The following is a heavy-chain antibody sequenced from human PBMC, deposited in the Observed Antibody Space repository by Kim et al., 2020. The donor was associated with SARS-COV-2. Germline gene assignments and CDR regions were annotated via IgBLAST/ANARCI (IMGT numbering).Heavy chain of an antibody. V-gene: IGHV3-23*01. Sequence: GRTSHEDPVKGRFTISRDNSKNTLYLQMNSLGAEETAVYYCAKDPPPGPWGQGTLVTVSS. CDR3: AKDPPPGP. CDR2: GRT. J-gene: IGHJ5*02.